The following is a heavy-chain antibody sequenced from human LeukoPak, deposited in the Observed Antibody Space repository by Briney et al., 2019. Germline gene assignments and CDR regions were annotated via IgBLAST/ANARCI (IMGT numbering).Heavy chain of an antibody. D-gene: IGHD5-18*01. Sequence: ASVKVSCKASGGTFRSYAISWVRQAPGQGLEWMGGIIPIFGTADYAQKFQGRVTITADESTSTAYMELSSLRSEDTAVYYCARDQGYRYGYGDFDYWGQGTLVTVSS. CDR2: IIPIFGTA. CDR1: GGTFRSYA. V-gene: IGHV1-69*13. J-gene: IGHJ4*02. CDR3: ARDQGYRYGYGDFDY.